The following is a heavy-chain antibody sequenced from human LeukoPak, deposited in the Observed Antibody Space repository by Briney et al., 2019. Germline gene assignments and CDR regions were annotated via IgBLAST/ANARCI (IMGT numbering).Heavy chain of an antibody. CDR2: IKKDGSEK. CDR3: ARGRYSSTTYSFDY. CDR1: GFTSSSYW. J-gene: IGHJ4*02. D-gene: IGHD6-13*01. Sequence: GGSLRLSCAASGFTSSSYWMSWVRQAPGKGLEWVANIKKDGSEKYYVDSVKGRFTISRDNAKNSLYLQMNSLRAEDTAIYYCARGRYSSTTYSFDYWGQGTLVTVSS. V-gene: IGHV3-7*03.